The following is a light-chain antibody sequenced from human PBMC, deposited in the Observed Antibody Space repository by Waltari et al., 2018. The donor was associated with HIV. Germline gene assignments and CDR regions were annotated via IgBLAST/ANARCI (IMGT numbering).Light chain of an antibody. CDR3: CSYAGNYPVL. V-gene: IGLV2-11*01. Sequence: QSALTQPRSVSGSPGQSVTISCTGTSSDVGGYNYVSRYQQNPGKAPKLIIYDVTKRPSGVPDRFSGSKSGNTASLTISGLQAEDEADYYCCSYAGNYPVLFGGGTKLTVL. CDR2: DVT. J-gene: IGLJ3*02. CDR1: SSDVGGYNY.